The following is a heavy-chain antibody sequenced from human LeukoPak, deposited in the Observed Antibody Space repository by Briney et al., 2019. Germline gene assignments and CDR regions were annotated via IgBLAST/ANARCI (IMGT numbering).Heavy chain of an antibody. CDR3: ARGGAATRYYYYYMDV. D-gene: IGHD2-15*01. Sequence: ASETLSLTCTVSGGSISSGSYYWSWIRQPAGKGLEWIGRIYTSGSTNYNPSLKSRVTISVDTSKNQFSLKLSSVTAADTAAYYCARGGAATRYYYYYMDVWGKGTTVTVSS. CDR1: GGSISSGSYY. V-gene: IGHV4-61*02. CDR2: IYTSGST. J-gene: IGHJ6*03.